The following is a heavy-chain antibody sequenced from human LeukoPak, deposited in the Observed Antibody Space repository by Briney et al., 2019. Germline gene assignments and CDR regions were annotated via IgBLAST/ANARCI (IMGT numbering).Heavy chain of an antibody. CDR1: GFTFSSYS. V-gene: IGHV3-48*01. CDR3: ARDGLVHDY. D-gene: IGHD3/OR15-3a*01. CDR2: ISSSSSTI. Sequence: GVTLSLYCSASGFTFSSYSMNWLRPAPGKGLEWVSYISSSSSTIYYADSVKGRFTISRDNAKNSLYLQMNSLRAEDTAAYYCARDGLVHDYWGQGTLVTVSS. J-gene: IGHJ4*02.